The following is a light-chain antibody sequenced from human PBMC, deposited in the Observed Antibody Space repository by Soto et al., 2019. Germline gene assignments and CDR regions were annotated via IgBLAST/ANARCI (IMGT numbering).Light chain of an antibody. Sequence: EIVLTQSPGTLSLSPGEGAALSCRTSQSISSSYLAWYQQKPGQAPRLLIYAASSRATGIPDRFSGSGSGTDFTRTISRLEPEDFAVYYCQLYGGSHMFSFGQGTKLEIK. V-gene: IGKV3-20*01. CDR2: AAS. J-gene: IGKJ2*01. CDR3: QLYGGSHMFS. CDR1: QSISSSY.